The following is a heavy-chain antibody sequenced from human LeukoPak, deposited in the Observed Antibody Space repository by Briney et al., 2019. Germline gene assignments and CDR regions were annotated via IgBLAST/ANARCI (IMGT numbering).Heavy chain of an antibody. D-gene: IGHD2-21*01. CDR3: AKVYLRYYYGMDV. CDR2: ISDGGART. J-gene: IGHJ6*02. CDR1: GFTFSSSA. V-gene: IGHV3-23*01. Sequence: GGSLRLSCAASGFTFSSSAMSWVRQAPGRGLDWVSAISDGGARTYYADSVKGRFTISRDNSKNTLYLQMNSLRAEDTAVYYCAKVYLRYYYGMDVWGQGTTVTVSS.